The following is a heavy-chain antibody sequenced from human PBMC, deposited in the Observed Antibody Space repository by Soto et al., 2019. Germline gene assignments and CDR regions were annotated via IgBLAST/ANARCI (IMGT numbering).Heavy chain of an antibody. V-gene: IGHV1-18*01. CDR3: ARARYGSGSYHSRSPLYNWFDP. CDR1: GYTFTSYG. J-gene: IGHJ5*02. CDR2: ISAYNGNT. D-gene: IGHD3-10*01. Sequence: ASVKASCKASGYTFTSYGISWVRQAPGQGLEWMGWISAYNGNTNYAQKLQGRVTMTTDTSTSTAYMELRSLRSDDTAVYYCARARYGSGSYHSRSPLYNWFDPWGQGTLVTVSS.